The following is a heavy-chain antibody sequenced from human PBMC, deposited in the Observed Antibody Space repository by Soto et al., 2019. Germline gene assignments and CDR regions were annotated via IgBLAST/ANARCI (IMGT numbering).Heavy chain of an antibody. Sequence: GGSLRLSCAASGFTFSSYGMHWVRQAPGKGLEWVAVIWYDGSNKYYADSVKGRFTISRDNSKNTLYLQMNSLRAEDTAVYYCARSVSRPGVKAPDYYGMDVWGQGTTVTVSS. CDR3: ARSVSRPGVKAPDYYGMDV. D-gene: IGHD6-6*01. CDR1: GFTFSSYG. CDR2: IWYDGSNK. J-gene: IGHJ6*02. V-gene: IGHV3-33*01.